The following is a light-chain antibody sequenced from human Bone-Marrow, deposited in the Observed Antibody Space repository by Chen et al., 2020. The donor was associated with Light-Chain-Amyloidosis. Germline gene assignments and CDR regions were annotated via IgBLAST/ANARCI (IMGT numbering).Light chain of an antibody. V-gene: IGLV3-21*02. CDR1: NIGSTS. CDR3: QVWDRSSDRPV. CDR2: DDC. Sequence: SYVLTQPSSVSVAPGQTATLACGGNNIGSTSVHWYQQTPGQPPPMVVYDDCDRPSGIPERLSGSNSGNPATLTISRVEAGDEADYYCQVWDRSSDRPVFGGGTKLTVL. J-gene: IGLJ3*02.